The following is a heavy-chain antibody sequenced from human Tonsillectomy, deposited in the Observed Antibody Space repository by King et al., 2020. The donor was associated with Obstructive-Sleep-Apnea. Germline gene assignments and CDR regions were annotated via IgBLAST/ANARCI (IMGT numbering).Heavy chain of an antibody. J-gene: IGHJ4*02. V-gene: IGHV3-48*04. CDR2: LSNNSNSK. Sequence: VQLVESGGGLVQPGGSLRLSCAASGFTFSSYSMNWVRQGPGKGLEWVAYLSNNSNSKYYADSVKGRFTNSRDNAKTSLYRQMNSLRAKDTAYYCRGVISPGDSVNNYFDYWGQGILVTVSS. D-gene: IGHD3-9*01. CDR1: GFTFSSYS. CDR3: RGVISPGDSVNNYFDY.